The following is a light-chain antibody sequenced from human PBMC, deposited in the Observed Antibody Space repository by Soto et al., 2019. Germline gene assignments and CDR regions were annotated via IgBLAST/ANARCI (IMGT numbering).Light chain of an antibody. V-gene: IGKV1-8*01. CDR3: QQYYSYPRT. J-gene: IGKJ1*01. CDR2: AAS. CDR1: QGISSY. Sequence: AIRMTQSPSSFSASTGDRVTITCRASQGISSYLAWYQQKPGEAPKLLIYAASTLQSGVPSRFNGSGSVIDLTLTISCLQSEDFATYYCQQYYSYPRTFGQGTKVDIK.